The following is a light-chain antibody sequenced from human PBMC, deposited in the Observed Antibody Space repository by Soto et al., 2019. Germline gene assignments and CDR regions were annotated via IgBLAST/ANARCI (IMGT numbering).Light chain of an antibody. Sequence: QSVLTQPPSASGTPGRRVTISCSGSSSNIGSNYVYWYQQLPGTAPKLLIYRNNQRPSGVPDRFSGSKSGTSASLAISGLRSEDEADYYCAAWDDSLSGVLFGGGTKLTVL. CDR2: RNN. V-gene: IGLV1-47*01. CDR1: SSNIGSNY. CDR3: AAWDDSLSGVL. J-gene: IGLJ2*01.